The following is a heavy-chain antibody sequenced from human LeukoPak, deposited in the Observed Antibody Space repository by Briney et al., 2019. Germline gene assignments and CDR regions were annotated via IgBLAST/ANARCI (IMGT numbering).Heavy chain of an antibody. CDR2: IIPIFGTA. J-gene: IGHJ4*02. CDR1: GGTFSSYA. Sequence: ASVKVSCKASGGTFSSYAISWVRQAPGQGLEWMGRIIPIFGTANYAQKFQGRVTITTDESTSTAYMELSSLRSEDTAVYYCASQSETTGTGTNWGREPLLPVPS. CDR3: ASQSETTGTGTN. D-gene: IGHD1-1*01. V-gene: IGHV1-69*05.